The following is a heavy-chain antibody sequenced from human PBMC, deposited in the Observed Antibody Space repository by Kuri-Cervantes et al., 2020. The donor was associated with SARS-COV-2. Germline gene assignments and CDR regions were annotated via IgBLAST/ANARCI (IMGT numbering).Heavy chain of an antibody. Sequence: SETLSLTCAVYGGSFSDYYWSWVRQPPGKGLEWIGEINHSGNTNYDPSLKSRVTISIDTSKNQFSLKLSSVTAADTAVYCCARHETFGSSWSYLDSWGQGTLVTVSS. J-gene: IGHJ4*02. CDR2: INHSGNT. D-gene: IGHD6-13*01. V-gene: IGHV4-34*01. CDR1: GGSFSDYY. CDR3: ARHETFGSSWSYLDS.